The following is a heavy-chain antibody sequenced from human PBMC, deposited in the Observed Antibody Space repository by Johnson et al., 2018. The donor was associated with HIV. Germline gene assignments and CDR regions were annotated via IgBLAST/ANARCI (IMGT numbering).Heavy chain of an antibody. V-gene: IGHV3-64*01. J-gene: IGHJ3*02. Sequence: VQLVESGGGVVQPGRSLRLSCAASGFTFSSYVMNWVRQAPGKGLEYVASISSNGGRTYYANSVKGRFTISRDNSKNMLYLQMGSLRAGDTAVYYCARGKDAAAAEAFDIWGQGTMVTVSS. CDR2: ISSNGGRT. CDR1: GFTFSSYV. D-gene: IGHD6-13*01. CDR3: ARGKDAAAAEAFDI.